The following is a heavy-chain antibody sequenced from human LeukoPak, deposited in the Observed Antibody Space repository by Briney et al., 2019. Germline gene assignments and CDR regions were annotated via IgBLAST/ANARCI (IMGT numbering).Heavy chain of an antibody. CDR1: GGSFSGYY. J-gene: IGHJ6*02. CDR3: ARGYSSGWPYYYYGMDV. D-gene: IGHD6-19*01. V-gene: IGHV4-34*01. CDR2: INHSGST. Sequence: SETLSLTCAAYGGSFSGYYWSWIRQPPGKGLEWIGEINHSGSTNYNPSLKSRVTISVDTSKNQFSLKLSSVTAADTAVYYCARGYSSGWPYYYYGMDVWGQGTTVTVSS.